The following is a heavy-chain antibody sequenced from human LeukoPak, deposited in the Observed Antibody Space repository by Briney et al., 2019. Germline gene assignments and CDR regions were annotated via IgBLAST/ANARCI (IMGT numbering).Heavy chain of an antibody. CDR3: AKDLHYGSADY. Sequence: GSLRLSCAACGFTLCDYWMYWVRQDPGEGRVWVSFINPDGSTTNYADSVKGRLTISKDNAKNALYLQMNSLRAEDTAVYYCAKDLHYGSADYWGQGTLVTVSS. J-gene: IGHJ4*02. V-gene: IGHV3-74*01. CDR2: INPDGSTT. CDR1: GFTLCDYW. D-gene: IGHD3-10*01.